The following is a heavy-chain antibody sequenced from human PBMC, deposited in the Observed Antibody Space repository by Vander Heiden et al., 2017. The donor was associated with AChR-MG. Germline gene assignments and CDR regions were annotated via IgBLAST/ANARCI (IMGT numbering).Heavy chain of an antibody. D-gene: IGHD3-22*01. V-gene: IGHV4-39*01. Sequence: QLQLQESGPGLVKPSETLSLTCTVSGGSIRSSSYYRGWIRQPQGKGLEWIGSLYYSGSTYYNPSLRGRVTISVDTSRNQFSLSLSSVTAADTAVYYCGRLVAYDNSGYSLVGGRFFDYWGQGILVTISS. J-gene: IGHJ4*02. CDR3: GRLVAYDNSGYSLVGGRFFDY. CDR2: LYYSGST. CDR1: GGSIRSSSYY.